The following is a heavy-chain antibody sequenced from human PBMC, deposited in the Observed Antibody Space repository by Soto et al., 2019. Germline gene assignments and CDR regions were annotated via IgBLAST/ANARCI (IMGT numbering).Heavy chain of an antibody. CDR1: GFTFSSYA. J-gene: IGHJ4*02. Sequence: EVQLLESGGGLVQPGGSLRLSCAASGFTFSSYAMSWVRQAPGKGLEWVSAFSGSGSTTYYADSVKGRFTISRDNSKNTLYLQMNSLRAEDTAVYYCAKGDYSSSWSPPEYYFDYWGQGTLVTVSS. CDR2: FSGSGSTT. D-gene: IGHD6-13*01. CDR3: AKGDYSSSWSPPEYYFDY. V-gene: IGHV3-23*01.